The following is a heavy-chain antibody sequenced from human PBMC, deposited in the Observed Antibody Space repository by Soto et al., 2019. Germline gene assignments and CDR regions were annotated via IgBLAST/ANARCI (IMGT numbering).Heavy chain of an antibody. CDR1: GFTFSASH. CDR3: ARQTVSCHDF. V-gene: IGHV3-73*01. Sequence: EVQLVESGGGSVQPGESLKLSCSTSGFTFSASHMHWVSQAPGKGLEWVGHMRSKADNYETAYGASVRGRFTVARDDSKNTAYLQMDSLKAEDTAVYYCARQTVSCHDFWGQGTLVTVSS. D-gene: IGHD2-2*01. CDR2: MRSKADNYET. J-gene: IGHJ4*02.